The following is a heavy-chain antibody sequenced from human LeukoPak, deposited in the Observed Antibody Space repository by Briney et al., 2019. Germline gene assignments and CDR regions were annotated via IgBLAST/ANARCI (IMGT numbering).Heavy chain of an antibody. CDR1: GGTFSSYA. CDR3: ARGQGNYYYMDV. V-gene: IGHV1-69*05. CDR2: IIPIFGTA. Sequence: GASVKVSCKASGGTFSSYAISWVRQAPGQGLEWMGGIIPIFGTANYAQKFQGRVTITTDESTSTAYMGLSSLRSEDTAVYYCARGQGNYYYMDVWGKGTTVTVSS. D-gene: IGHD6-13*01. J-gene: IGHJ6*03.